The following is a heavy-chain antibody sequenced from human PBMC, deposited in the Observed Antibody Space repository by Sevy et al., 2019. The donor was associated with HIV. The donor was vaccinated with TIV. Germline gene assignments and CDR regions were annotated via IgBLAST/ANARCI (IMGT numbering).Heavy chain of an antibody. CDR3: AGHGATVNTLYAFHI. V-gene: IGHV4-59*08. Sequence: SETLSLTCTVSGGSISDYYWSWIRQPPGKGLEWIGYFYYGSGTTNYNPSLKSRVTISIDTSKNQFSLKVSSVTAPDTALYYCAGHGATVNTLYAFHIWGQGTMVT. J-gene: IGHJ3*02. D-gene: IGHD4-4*01. CDR2: FYYGSGTT. CDR1: GGSISDYY.